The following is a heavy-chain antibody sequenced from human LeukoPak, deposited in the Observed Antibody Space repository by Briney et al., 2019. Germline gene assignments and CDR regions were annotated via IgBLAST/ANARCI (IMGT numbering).Heavy chain of an antibody. Sequence: SVKVSCKASGGTFSSYAISWVRQAPGQGLEWMGGIIPIFGTAIYAQKFQGRVTITADESTSTAYMELSSLRSEDTAVYYCAGSRPTGGRVYYFDYWGQGTLVTVSS. CDR3: AGSRPTGGRVYYFDY. CDR1: GGTFSSYA. CDR2: IIPIFGTA. J-gene: IGHJ4*02. D-gene: IGHD3-16*01. V-gene: IGHV1-69*13.